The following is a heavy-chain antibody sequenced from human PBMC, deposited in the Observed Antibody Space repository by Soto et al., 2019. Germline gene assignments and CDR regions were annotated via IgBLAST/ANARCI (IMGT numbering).Heavy chain of an antibody. V-gene: IGHV4-59*01. Sequence: SETLSLTCTVSGGSISSYYWSWIRQPPGKGLEWIGYIYYSGSTNYNPSLKSRVTISVDTSKNQFSLKLSSVTAADTAVYYFARVPGGLAAAGHYYYMDVWGKGTTVTVSS. J-gene: IGHJ6*03. CDR2: IYYSGST. CDR1: GGSISSYY. CDR3: ARVPGGLAAAGHYYYMDV. D-gene: IGHD6-13*01.